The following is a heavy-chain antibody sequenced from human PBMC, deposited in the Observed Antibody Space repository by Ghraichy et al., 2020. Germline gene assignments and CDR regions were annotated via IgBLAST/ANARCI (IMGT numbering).Heavy chain of an antibody. CDR2: ISGSDGST. D-gene: IGHD2-15*01. CDR1: GFTFSRYA. Sequence: GGSLRLSCAASGFTFSRYAMSWVRQAPGKGLEWVLTISGSDGSTYYADSVKGRFTISRDNSKNTLYLQMNSLRAEDTAVYYCAKDGGRTLYYFDYWGQGTLVTVSS. CDR3: AKDGGRTLYYFDY. V-gene: IGHV3-23*01. J-gene: IGHJ4*02.